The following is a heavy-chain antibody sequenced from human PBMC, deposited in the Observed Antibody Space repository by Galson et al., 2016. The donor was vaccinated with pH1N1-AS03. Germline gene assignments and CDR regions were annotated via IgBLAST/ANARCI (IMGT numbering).Heavy chain of an antibody. CDR2: INPSSGGT. D-gene: IGHD1-26*01. Sequence: SVKVSCKASGYTFSDYYVHWVRQAPGQELEWMGWINPSSGGTKYAQKFQGRVTMTGDTSISTAFMELSRLTSDDTAVYFCARGGGSPLDYWGQGTLVPVSS. V-gene: IGHV1-2*02. CDR3: ARGGGSPLDY. J-gene: IGHJ4*02. CDR1: GYTFSDYY.